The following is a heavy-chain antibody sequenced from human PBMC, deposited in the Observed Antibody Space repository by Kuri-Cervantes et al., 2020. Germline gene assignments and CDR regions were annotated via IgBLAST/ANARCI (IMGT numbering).Heavy chain of an antibody. CDR1: GFTFSSYD. CDR3: AKEDLVRGPLDY. D-gene: IGHD3-10*01. Sequence: GGSLRLSCAASGFTFSSYDMHWVRQATGKGLEWVSAIGTAGDTYYPGSVKGRFTISRDNAKNSLYLQMNSLRAEDTALYYCAKEDLVRGPLDYWGQGTLVTVSS. V-gene: IGHV3-13*01. CDR2: IGTAGDT. J-gene: IGHJ4*02.